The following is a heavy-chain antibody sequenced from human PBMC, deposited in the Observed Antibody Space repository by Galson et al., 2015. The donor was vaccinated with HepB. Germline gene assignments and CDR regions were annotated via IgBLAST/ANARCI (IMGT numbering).Heavy chain of an antibody. CDR3: ARNHYYGSGSPLPGMDV. Sequence: SVKVSCKASGYTFTGYYMHWVRQAPGQGLGWMGWINPNSGGTNYAQKFQGWVTMTRDTSISTAYMELSRLRSDDTAVYYCARNHYYGSGSPLPGMDVWGQGTTVTVSS. J-gene: IGHJ6*02. CDR1: GYTFTGYY. D-gene: IGHD3-10*01. CDR2: INPNSGGT. V-gene: IGHV1-2*04.